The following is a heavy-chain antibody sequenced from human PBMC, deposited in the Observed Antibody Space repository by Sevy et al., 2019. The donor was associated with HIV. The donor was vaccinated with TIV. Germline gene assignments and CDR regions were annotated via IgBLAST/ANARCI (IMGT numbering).Heavy chain of an antibody. CDR1: GFTLGDYC. Sequence: GGSLRLSCTASGFTLGDYCMSWVRQAPGKGLEWVAFLKCKVYGGTVDDAASVKGRFIISRDDSKSIAYLQMNDLKTEDTGVYYCTRWKAAQSIFDYWGQGPLVTVSS. CDR3: TRWKAAQSIFDY. V-gene: IGHV3-49*04. CDR2: LKCKVYGGTV. D-gene: IGHD6-13*01. J-gene: IGHJ4*02.